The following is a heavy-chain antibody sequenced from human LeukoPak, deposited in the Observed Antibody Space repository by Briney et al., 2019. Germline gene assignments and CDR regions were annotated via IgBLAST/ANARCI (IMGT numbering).Heavy chain of an antibody. Sequence: SETLSLTCTVSGGSIIGSTYYWGWIRQPPGKGLEWIGSAFYSGDTYYKSSLKSRVTISVDTSKNQFSLKLSSVTAADTAVYCCGRLRGAMTTVTSNFDYWGQGTLVTVSS. CDR3: GRLRGAMTTVTSNFDY. CDR2: AFYSGDT. D-gene: IGHD4-17*01. J-gene: IGHJ4*02. V-gene: IGHV4-39*01. CDR1: GGSIIGSTYY.